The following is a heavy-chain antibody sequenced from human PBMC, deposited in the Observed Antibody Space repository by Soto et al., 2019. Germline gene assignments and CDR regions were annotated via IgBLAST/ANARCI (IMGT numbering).Heavy chain of an antibody. CDR3: ARHKGGYYGGVDV. CDR1: GGSISSNSYY. D-gene: IGHD3-16*01. J-gene: IGHJ6*02. Sequence: QLQLQESGPGLVKPSETLSLTCTVSGGSISSNSYYWAWIRQPPGKGLEWIGNIYYSGTTYYNPSLKRRVTISVDTSKNQVSLKLGSVTAADTAVYYWARHKGGYYGGVDVWGQGTTVTVSS. V-gene: IGHV4-39*01. CDR2: IYYSGTT.